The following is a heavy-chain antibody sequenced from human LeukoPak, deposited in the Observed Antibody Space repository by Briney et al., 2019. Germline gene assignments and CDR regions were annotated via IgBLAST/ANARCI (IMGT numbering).Heavy chain of an antibody. V-gene: IGHV3-23*01. Sequence: GGSLRLSCAASGFIFSSYAMSWVPQAPGRGLEWVSTISGSRGTTYYADSVKGRFTISRDNSKNTLYLQMNSLRAEDTAVYYCAKERNYNHRAADYWGQGTLVTVSS. J-gene: IGHJ4*02. CDR1: GFIFSSYA. CDR2: ISGSRGTT. CDR3: AKERNYNHRAADY. D-gene: IGHD1-1*01.